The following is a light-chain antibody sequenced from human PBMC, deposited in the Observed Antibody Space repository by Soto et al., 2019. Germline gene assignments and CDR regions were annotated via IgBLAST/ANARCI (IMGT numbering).Light chain of an antibody. CDR3: QQSYSTPHT. Sequence: DIQMTQSPSSLSASVGDRLTITCRASQSIISYLNWYQQKPGKAPRLLIYAASSLQSGVPSRFSGSGSGTDFTLTISSLQPEDFATYYCQQSYSTPHTFGPGTKVDIK. J-gene: IGKJ3*01. V-gene: IGKV1-39*01. CDR2: AAS. CDR1: QSIISY.